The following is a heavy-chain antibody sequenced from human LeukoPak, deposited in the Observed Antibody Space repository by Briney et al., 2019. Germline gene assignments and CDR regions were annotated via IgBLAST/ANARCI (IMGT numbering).Heavy chain of an antibody. J-gene: IGHJ4*02. V-gene: IGHV4-39*02. Sequence: SETLSLTCTVSGGSISSSNYYWGWIRQPPGKGLEWIGSIYYRGSTYYNPSLMSRVTIFVDTSKNQFSLKLSSVTAADTAVYYCARDPVTYDYWGQGTLVTVSP. CDR3: ARDPVTYDY. D-gene: IGHD2/OR15-2a*01. CDR2: IYYRGST. CDR1: GGSISSSNYY.